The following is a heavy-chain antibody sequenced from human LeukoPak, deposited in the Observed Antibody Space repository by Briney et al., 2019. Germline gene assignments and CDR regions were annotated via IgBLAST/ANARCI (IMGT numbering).Heavy chain of an antibody. CDR1: GYTFTSYG. D-gene: IGHD4-17*01. J-gene: IGHJ5*02. CDR3: ASHYGDYEDWDFWFDP. CDR2: ISAYNGIT. V-gene: IGHV1-18*04. Sequence: ASVKVSCTASGYTFTSYGISWVRQAPGQGLERMGWISAYNGITNYTQKLQGRVTMTTDTSTSTAYMELRSLRSDATAVYYCASHYGDYEDWDFWFDPWGQGTLVTVSS.